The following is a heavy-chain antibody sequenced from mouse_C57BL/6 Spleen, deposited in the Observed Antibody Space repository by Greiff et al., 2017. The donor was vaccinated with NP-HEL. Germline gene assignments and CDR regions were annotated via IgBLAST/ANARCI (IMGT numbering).Heavy chain of an antibody. CDR3: ARSYHDYDY. V-gene: IGHV1-82*01. CDR2: IYPGDGDT. Sequence: VQLQQSGPELVKPGASVKISCKASGYAFSSSWMNWVKQRPGKGLEWIGRIYPGDGDTNYNGKFKGKATLTADKSSSTAYMQLSSLTSEDSAVYCCARSYHDYDYWGQGTTLTVSS. CDR1: GYAFSSSW. D-gene: IGHD2-4*01. J-gene: IGHJ2*01.